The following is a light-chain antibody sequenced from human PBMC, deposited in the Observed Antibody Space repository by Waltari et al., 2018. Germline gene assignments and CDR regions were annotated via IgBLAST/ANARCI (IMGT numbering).Light chain of an antibody. CDR1: QSVGKY. Sequence: EVVLTQSPGTLSLSPGEGATLSCRASQSVGKYLAWYQQRPGQAPRLLIYHASIRATGIPDRFSGSGSETDFSLTISRLEPEEFAVYYCQKYRSLPATFGQGTKVEI. V-gene: IGKV3-20*01. CDR2: HAS. J-gene: IGKJ1*01. CDR3: QKYRSLPAT.